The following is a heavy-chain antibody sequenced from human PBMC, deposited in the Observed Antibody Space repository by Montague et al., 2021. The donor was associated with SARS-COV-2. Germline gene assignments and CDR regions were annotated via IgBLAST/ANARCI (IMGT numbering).Heavy chain of an antibody. CDR3: ARTGYSSGWHSFDY. Sequence: SETLSLTCAVSGGSISSSHWWSWVRQPPGKGLEWIGEIYHSGSTNYNPSLKSRVIISVDKSKNQSSLKLSSVTAADTAVYYCARTGYSSGWHSFDYWGQGTLVTVSS. CDR2: IYHSGST. D-gene: IGHD6-19*01. V-gene: IGHV4-4*02. CDR1: GGSISSSHW. J-gene: IGHJ4*02.